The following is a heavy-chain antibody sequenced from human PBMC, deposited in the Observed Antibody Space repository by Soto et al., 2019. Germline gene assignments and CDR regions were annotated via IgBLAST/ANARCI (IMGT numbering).Heavy chain of an antibody. V-gene: IGHV1-69*01. CDR2: IIPIFGTA. CDR3: ARWGGRITIDWFDP. Sequence: QVQLVQSGAEVKKPGSSVKVSCKASGGTFSSYAISWVRQAHGQGLEWMGGIIPIFGTANYAQKFQGRVTYTADESTSTAYMELSSLRSEDTAVYYWARWGGRITIDWFDPWGQGTLVTVSS. D-gene: IGHD3-16*01. J-gene: IGHJ5*02. CDR1: GGTFSSYA.